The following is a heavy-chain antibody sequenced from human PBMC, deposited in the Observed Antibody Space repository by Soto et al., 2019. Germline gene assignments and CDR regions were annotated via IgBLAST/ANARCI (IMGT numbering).Heavy chain of an antibody. CDR3: ATRSTTQDVFEV. CDR2: IFHSRSI. Sequence: PSETLSLTCAVSGGSISTSVWWTWVRQPPGKGLEWIGEIFHSRSINYNLSLQNRVTISADSSQSQFSLKLTSLTAADTALYYCATRSTTQDVFEVWGQGTMVTVSS. D-gene: IGHD1-26*01. V-gene: IGHV4-4*02. J-gene: IGHJ3*01. CDR1: GGSISTSVW.